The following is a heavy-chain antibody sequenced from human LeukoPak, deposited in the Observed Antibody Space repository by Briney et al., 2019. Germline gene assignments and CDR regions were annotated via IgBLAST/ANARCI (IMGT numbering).Heavy chain of an antibody. V-gene: IGHV3-15*01. CDR1: GFTFSNAW. Sequence: GGSLRLSCAASGFTFSNAWMSWVRQAPGKGLERVGRIKSKTDGGTTDYAAPVKGRFTISRDDSKNTLYLQMNSLKTEDTAVYYCTTDHYSSGWYGWFDPWGQGTLVTVSS. CDR2: IKSKTDGGTT. CDR3: TTDHYSSGWYGWFDP. D-gene: IGHD6-19*01. J-gene: IGHJ5*02.